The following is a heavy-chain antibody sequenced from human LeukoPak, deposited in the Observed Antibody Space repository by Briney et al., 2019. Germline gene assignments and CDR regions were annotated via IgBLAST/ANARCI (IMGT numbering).Heavy chain of an antibody. CDR3: ARGYSGYDFSDY. CDR2: IYYSGST. CDR1: GGSISSYY. V-gene: IGHV4-59*01. D-gene: IGHD5-12*01. Sequence: SETLPLTCTVSGGSISSYYWSWIRQPPGKGLEWIGYIYYSGSTNYNPSLKSRVTISVDTSKNQFSLKLSSVTAADTAVYYCARGYSGYDFSDYWGQGTLVTVSS. J-gene: IGHJ4*02.